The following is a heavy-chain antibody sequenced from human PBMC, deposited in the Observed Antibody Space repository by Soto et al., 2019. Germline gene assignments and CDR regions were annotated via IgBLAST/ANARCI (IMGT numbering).Heavy chain of an antibody. D-gene: IGHD3-10*01. CDR2: INPSGGST. V-gene: IGHV1-46*01. J-gene: IGHJ6*02. CDR3: ARDLGYYYGSGSSASPYYYYGMDV. Sequence: ASVKVSCKASGYTFTSYSMYWVRQAPGQGLEWMGIINPSGGSTSYAQKFQGRVTMTRDTSTSTVYMELSSLRSEDTAVYYCARDLGYYYGSGSSASPYYYYGMDVWGQGTTVTVSS. CDR1: GYTFTSYS.